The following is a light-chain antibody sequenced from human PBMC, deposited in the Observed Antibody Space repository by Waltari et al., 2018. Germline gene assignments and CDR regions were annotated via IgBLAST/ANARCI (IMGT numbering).Light chain of an antibody. V-gene: IGKV1-9*01. J-gene: IGKJ1*01. CDR1: QGISSY. CDR3: QQLISYPRT. CDR2: AAA. Sequence: DIQLTPSPSFLSASVADRVPITCRASQGISSYLAWYQQKPGKAPKLLIYAAATLQSGVPSRFSGSGSGTEFTLTISSLQPEDFATYYCQQLISYPRTFGQGAKVDVK.